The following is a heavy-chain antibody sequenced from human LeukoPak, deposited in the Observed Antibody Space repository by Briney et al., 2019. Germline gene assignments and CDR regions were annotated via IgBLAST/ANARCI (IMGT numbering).Heavy chain of an antibody. CDR2: ISSSSSYI. V-gene: IGHV3-21*04. Sequence: GGSLRLSCAASGFTFSSYSMNWVRQAPGKGLEWVSSISSSSSYIYYADSVKGRFTISRDNSKNTLYLQMNSLRAEDAAVYYCAKDRRYCSGGSCYPDAFDIWGQGTMVTVSS. CDR1: GFTFSSYS. D-gene: IGHD2-15*01. CDR3: AKDRRYCSGGSCYPDAFDI. J-gene: IGHJ3*02.